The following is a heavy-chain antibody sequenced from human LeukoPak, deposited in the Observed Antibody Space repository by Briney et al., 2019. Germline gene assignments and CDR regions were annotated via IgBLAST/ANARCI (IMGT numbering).Heavy chain of an antibody. CDR3: ARGADSSGYYSIFYFDY. CDR2: VYYSGST. D-gene: IGHD3-22*01. Sequence: SETLSLTCTVSGGSISSSSYYWGWIRQPPGKGLEWIGYVYYSGSTNYNPSLKSRVTISVDTSKNQFSLKLSSVTAADTAVYYCARGADSSGYYSIFYFDYWGQGTLVTVSS. CDR1: GGSISSSSYY. V-gene: IGHV4-61*05. J-gene: IGHJ4*02.